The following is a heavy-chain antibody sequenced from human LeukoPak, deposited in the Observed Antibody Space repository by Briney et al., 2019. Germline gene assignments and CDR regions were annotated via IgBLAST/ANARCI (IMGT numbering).Heavy chain of an antibody. CDR3: AREYYYDSPHC. J-gene: IGHJ4*02. CDR1: GYTFTGCY. V-gene: IGHV1-69*05. D-gene: IGHD3-22*01. CDR2: IIPIFGTA. Sequence: SVKVSCKASGYTFTGCYMHWVRQAPGQGLEWMGRIIPIFGTANYAQKFQGRVTITTDESTSTAYMELSSLRSEDTAVYYCAREYYYDSPHCWGQGTLVTVSS.